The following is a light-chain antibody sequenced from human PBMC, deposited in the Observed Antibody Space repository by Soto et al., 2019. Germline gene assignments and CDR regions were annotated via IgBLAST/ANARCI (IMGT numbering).Light chain of an antibody. J-gene: IGLJ1*01. CDR2: DTN. CDR3: LLSYSGATG. V-gene: IGLV7-46*01. CDR1: TGAVTSGHY. Sequence: QAVVTQEPSLTVSPGGTVTLTCGSSTGAVTSGHYPYWFQLKPGQAPRTFIYDTNNKHSWTPARFSGSLLGGKAALTLSGAQPEDEAEYYCLLSYSGATGFGTGTKVTVL.